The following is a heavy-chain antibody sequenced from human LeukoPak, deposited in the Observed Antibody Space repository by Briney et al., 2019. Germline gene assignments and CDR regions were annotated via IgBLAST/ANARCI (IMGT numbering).Heavy chain of an antibody. V-gene: IGHV1-46*01. Sequence: ASVKVSCKASGYTFTSYYMHWVRRAPGQGLEWMGIINPSGGSTSYAQKFQGRVTMTRDMSTSTVYMELSSLRSEDTAVYYCARGRYYDFWSGFLFDYWGQGTLVTVSS. CDR3: ARGRYYDFWSGFLFDY. J-gene: IGHJ4*02. CDR2: INPSGGST. D-gene: IGHD3-3*01. CDR1: GYTFTSYY.